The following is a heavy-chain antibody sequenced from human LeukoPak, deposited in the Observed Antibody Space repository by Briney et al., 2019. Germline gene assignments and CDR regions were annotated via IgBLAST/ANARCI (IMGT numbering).Heavy chain of an antibody. CDR1: GYSISSGSY. J-gene: IGHJ4*02. D-gene: IGHD3-22*01. CDR3: ARVEYFDSSGYYSFDY. V-gene: IGHV4-38-2*02. CDR2: IHHSGST. Sequence: SESLSLTCTVSGYSISSGSYWGWIRQPPGKGLEWIGSIHHSGSTYYNPSHKSRVTLSVDTSNNQFSLKLSSVTAADTAVYYCARVEYFDSSGYYSFDYWGQGTLVTVSS.